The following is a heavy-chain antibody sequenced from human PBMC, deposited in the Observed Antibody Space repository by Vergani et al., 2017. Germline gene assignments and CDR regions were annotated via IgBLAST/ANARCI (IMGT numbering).Heavy chain of an antibody. CDR2: ISSSSSYT. CDR3: AKDISGYSYGSSFDY. V-gene: IGHV3-11*05. Sequence: QVQLVESGGGLVKPGGSLRLSCAASGFTFSDYYMSWIRQAPGKGLEWVSYISSSSSYTNYADSVKGRFTISRDNAKNSLYLQMNSLRAEDTALYYCAKDISGYSYGSSFDYWGQGTLVTVSS. J-gene: IGHJ4*02. CDR1: GFTFSDYY. D-gene: IGHD5-18*01.